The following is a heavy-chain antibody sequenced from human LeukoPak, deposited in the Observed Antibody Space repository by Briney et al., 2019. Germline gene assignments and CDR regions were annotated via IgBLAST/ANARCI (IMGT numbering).Heavy chain of an antibody. D-gene: IGHD2-15*01. CDR3: ARGLYFDV. Sequence: GGSLRLSCAGSGFTFRDYSMNWVRQAPGAGLEWVSYISSDNSVLYYANSVRGRFTISRDSAKNSLYLQMNSLRDEDTAIYYCARGLYFDVWGQGTMVTVSS. CDR1: GFTFRDYS. J-gene: IGHJ3*01. CDR2: ISSDNSVL. V-gene: IGHV3-48*02.